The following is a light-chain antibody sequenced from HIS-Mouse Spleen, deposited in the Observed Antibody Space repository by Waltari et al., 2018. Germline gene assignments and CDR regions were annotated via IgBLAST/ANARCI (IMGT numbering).Light chain of an antibody. CDR3: SSYTSSSTLV. CDR1: SSDVGGYNS. V-gene: IGLV2-14*03. J-gene: IGLJ3*02. Sequence: QSALTQPASVSGSPGQSIPISCTGTSSDVGGYNSVSWYQQHPGNAPKLMIYDVSNRPSGVSNRFSGSKSGNTASLTISGLQAEDEADYYCSSYTSSSTLVFGGGTKLTVL. CDR2: DVS.